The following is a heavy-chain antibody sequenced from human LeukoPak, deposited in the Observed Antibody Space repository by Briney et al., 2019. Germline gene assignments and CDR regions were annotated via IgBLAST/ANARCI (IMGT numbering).Heavy chain of an antibody. CDR3: ARGRIFYDSSGLGY. Sequence: SETLSLTCTVSGGSISSYYWTWIRQPPGKGLEWIGYIYSSGSTRYNPSLKSRVTISVDTSKNQFSLGLSSVTAADTAVYYCARGRIFYDSSGLGYWGQGTLVTVSS. J-gene: IGHJ4*02. CDR1: GGSISSYY. CDR2: IYSSGST. D-gene: IGHD3-22*01. V-gene: IGHV4-59*01.